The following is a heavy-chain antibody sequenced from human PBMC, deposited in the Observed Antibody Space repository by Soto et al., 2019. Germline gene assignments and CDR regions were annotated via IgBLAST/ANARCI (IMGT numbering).Heavy chain of an antibody. CDR3: TTRPRYYDLDV. CDR1: GLTFSSYA. CDR2: ISASGGNT. Sequence: GGSLRLSCAASGLTFSSYAMTWFRQAPGKGLEWVSGISASGGNTYYADSVKGRFTISRDNSKNMVFLQMNSLRAEDTAVYYCTTRPRYYDLDVWGQGTAVTVSS. V-gene: IGHV3-23*01. J-gene: IGHJ6*02.